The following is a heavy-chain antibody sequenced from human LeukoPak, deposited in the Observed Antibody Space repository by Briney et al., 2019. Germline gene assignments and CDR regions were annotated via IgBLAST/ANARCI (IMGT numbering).Heavy chain of an antibody. CDR1: GFTFSSYG. CDR3: AKDLNRGLPDY. Sequence: GRSLRLSCAASGFTFSSYGMHWVRQAPGKGLEWVAVVSYDGSKYYADSVKGRFTISRDNSKNTLYLQMSSLRAEDTAVHYCAKDLNRGLPDYWGQGTLVTVSS. J-gene: IGHJ4*02. D-gene: IGHD2-21*01. CDR2: VSYDGSK. V-gene: IGHV3-30*18.